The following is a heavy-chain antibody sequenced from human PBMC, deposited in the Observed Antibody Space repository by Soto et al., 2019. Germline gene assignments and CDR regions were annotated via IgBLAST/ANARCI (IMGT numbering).Heavy chain of an antibody. CDR2: IYNDGTYS. CDR1: GFIFKMYW. Sequence: LRLSCAASGFIFKMYWMHWVRQSPGKGLVWISRIYNDGTYSDYADSVRGRFTISRDNVNDTLYLQMNNLRAEDSGLYYCTRGPRPISTGTGAYWGQGTQVTVS. CDR3: TRGPRPISTGTGAY. D-gene: IGHD3-10*01. V-gene: IGHV3-74*01. J-gene: IGHJ4*01.